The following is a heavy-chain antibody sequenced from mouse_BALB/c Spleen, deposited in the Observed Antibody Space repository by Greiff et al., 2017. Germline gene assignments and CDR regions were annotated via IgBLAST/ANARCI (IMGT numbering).Heavy chain of an antibody. V-gene: IGHV3-6*02. J-gene: IGHJ4*01. CDR3: AREKTNYAMDD. Sequence: VQLKQSGPGLVKPSQSLSLTCSVTGYSITSGYYWNWIRQFPGNKLEWMGYISYDGSNNYNPSLKNRISITRDTSKNQFFLKLNSVTTEDTATYYCAREKTNYAMDDWGQGTSVTVAS. D-gene: IGHD1-3*01. CDR1: GYSITSGYY. CDR2: ISYDGSN.